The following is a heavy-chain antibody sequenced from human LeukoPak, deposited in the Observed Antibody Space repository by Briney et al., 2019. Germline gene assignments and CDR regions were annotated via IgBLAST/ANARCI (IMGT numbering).Heavy chain of an antibody. CDR2: INHSGST. CDR3: ARLRYFDWLFRYYYGMDV. J-gene: IGHJ6*02. V-gene: IGHV4-34*01. CDR1: GGSSSGYY. D-gene: IGHD3-9*01. Sequence: SETLSLTCAVYGGSSSGYYWSWIRQPPGKGLEWIGEINHSGSTNYNPSLKSRVTISVGTSKNQFSLKLSSVTAADTAVYYCARLRYFDWLFRYYYGMDVWGQGTTVTVSS.